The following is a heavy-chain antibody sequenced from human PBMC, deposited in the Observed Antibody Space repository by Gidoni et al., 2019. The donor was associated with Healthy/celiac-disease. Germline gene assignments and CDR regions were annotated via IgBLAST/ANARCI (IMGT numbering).Heavy chain of an antibody. CDR2: INPSGGST. J-gene: IGHJ5*02. CDR1: GYTFTSYY. D-gene: IGHD5-18*01. Sequence: QVQLVQSGAEVKKPGASVKVSCKASGYTFTSYYMHWVRQAPGQGLEWMGIINPSGGSTSYEQKLQGRVTMTRDTSTSTVYMELSSLRSEDTAVYYCAREGKAYSYGYRDNWFDPWGQGTLVTVSS. CDR3: AREGKAYSYGYRDNWFDP. V-gene: IGHV1-46*01.